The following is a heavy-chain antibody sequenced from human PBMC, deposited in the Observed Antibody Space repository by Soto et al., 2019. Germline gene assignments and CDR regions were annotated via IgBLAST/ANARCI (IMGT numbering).Heavy chain of an antibody. V-gene: IGHV1-18*01. CDR3: AREDLITGSYLGSV. D-gene: IGHD3-10*01. CDR1: GYTFTSYG. CDR2: ISAYNGNT. Sequence: GASVKVSCKASGYTFTSYGISWVRQAPGQGLEWMGWISAYNGNTNYAQKLQGRVTMTTDTSTSTVYMELRSLRSDDTAVYYCAREDLITGSYLGSVWGQGTLVTVSS. J-gene: IGHJ4*02.